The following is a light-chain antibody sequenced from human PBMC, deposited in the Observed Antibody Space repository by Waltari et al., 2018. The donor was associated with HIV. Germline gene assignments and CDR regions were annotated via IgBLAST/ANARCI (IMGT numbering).Light chain of an antibody. Sequence: YELTQSPSVSVSPGQTATINCFGDALPNQFAYWYQPKPGQATCLLISKDKERPSGIPDRFSGSGSGTTVTLTISGVRAEDEADYYCQSTDITGTYAVFGPGTKVTVL. V-gene: IGLV3-25*03. CDR3: QSTDITGTYAV. CDR2: KDK. CDR1: ALPNQF. J-gene: IGLJ1*01.